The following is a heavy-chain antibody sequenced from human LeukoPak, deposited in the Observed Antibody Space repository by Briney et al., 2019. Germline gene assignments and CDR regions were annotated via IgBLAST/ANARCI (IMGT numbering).Heavy chain of an antibody. J-gene: IGHJ5*02. D-gene: IGHD3-3*01. CDR1: GFTFSSYA. Sequence: GGSLRLSCAASGFTFSSYAMSWVRQAPGKGLEWVSAISGSGGSTYYADSVKGRFTFSRDNSKNTLYLQMNSLRAEDTAVYYCAKFQRYDFWSGYNNWFDPWGQGTPVTVSS. CDR3: AKFQRYDFWSGYNNWFDP. V-gene: IGHV3-23*01. CDR2: ISGSGGST.